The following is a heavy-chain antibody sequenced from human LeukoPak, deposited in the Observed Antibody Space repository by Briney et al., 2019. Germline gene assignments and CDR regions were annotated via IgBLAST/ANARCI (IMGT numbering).Heavy chain of an antibody. V-gene: IGHV1-2*02. CDR2: INPNSGGT. Sequence: ASVKVSCKASGYTFTGYYMHWVRQAPGQGLEWMGWINPNSGGTNYAQKFQGRVTMTRDTSISTAYMELSRLRPDDTAVYYCARVVWGSYPGGGDYWGQGTLVTVSS. CDR1: GYTFTGYY. D-gene: IGHD3-16*02. J-gene: IGHJ4*02. CDR3: ARVVWGSYPGGGDY.